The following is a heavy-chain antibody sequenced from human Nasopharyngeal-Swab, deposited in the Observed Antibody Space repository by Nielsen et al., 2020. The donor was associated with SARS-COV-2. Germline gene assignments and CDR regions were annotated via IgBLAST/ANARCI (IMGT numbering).Heavy chain of an antibody. CDR2: ISGSGGST. J-gene: IGHJ4*02. V-gene: IGHV3-23*01. CDR1: GFTFSSYA. Sequence: GESLKISCAASGFTFSSYAMSWVRQAPGKGLEWVSAISGSGGSTYYADSMKGRFTISRDNSTNTLYLQMNSLRAEDTAVYYCAKDRRAVAGTPDYWGQGTLVTVSS. D-gene: IGHD6-19*01. CDR3: AKDRRAVAGTPDY.